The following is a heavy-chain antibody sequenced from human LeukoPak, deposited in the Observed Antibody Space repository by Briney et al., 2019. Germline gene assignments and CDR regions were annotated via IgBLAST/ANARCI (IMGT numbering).Heavy chain of an antibody. CDR1: GGSISSDRYY. D-gene: IGHD3-22*01. CDR3: ARANYYDGSGLRY. Sequence: QASETLSLTCAVSGGSISSDRYYWGWIRQPPGKGLEWSGNIYYSGTTYYNPSLRSRVTISVDTSKNQFSLKLSSVTAADTAVYYCARANYYDGSGLRYWGQGTLVTVSS. J-gene: IGHJ4*02. CDR2: IYYSGTT. V-gene: IGHV4-39*07.